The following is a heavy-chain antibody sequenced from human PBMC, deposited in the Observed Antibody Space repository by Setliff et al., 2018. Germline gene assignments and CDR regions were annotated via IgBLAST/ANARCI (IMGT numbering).Heavy chain of an antibody. CDR2: VTIYNGNT. CDR3: ARVESMVRGKNILRHFDY. CDR1: GYTFNNYG. D-gene: IGHD3-10*01. Sequence: VQVSCKASGYTFNNYGVAWVRQAPGQGLDWMGWVTIYNGNTKYAQNLQGRLTLSTDRSTNTVYMELGSLTTDDTAIYYCARVESMVRGKNILRHFDYWGQGTQVTVSS. V-gene: IGHV1-18*01. J-gene: IGHJ4*02.